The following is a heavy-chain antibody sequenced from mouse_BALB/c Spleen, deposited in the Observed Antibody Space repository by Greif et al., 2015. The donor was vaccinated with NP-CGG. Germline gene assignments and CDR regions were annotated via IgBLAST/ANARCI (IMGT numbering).Heavy chain of an antibody. Sequence: EVKLMESGPGLVKPSQSLSLTCTVTGYSITSDYAWNWIRQFPGNKLEWMGYISYSGSTSYNPSPKSRISITRDTSKNQFFLQLNSVTTEDTATYYCARSGAASGIYYYYFDYWGQGTTLTVSS. D-gene: IGHD1-1*01. J-gene: IGHJ2*01. CDR1: GYSITSDYA. CDR2: ISYSGST. V-gene: IGHV3-2*02. CDR3: ARSGAASGIYYYYFDY.